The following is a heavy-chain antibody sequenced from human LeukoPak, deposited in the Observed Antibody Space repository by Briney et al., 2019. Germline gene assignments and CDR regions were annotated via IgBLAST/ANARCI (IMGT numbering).Heavy chain of an antibody. CDR3: ARHFRSNGDYGPPDY. CDR2: IYPGDSDT. D-gene: IGHD4-17*01. Sequence: GESLKISCKGSGYSITSYWIAWVRQMPGKGLEWMGIIYPGDSDTRYSPSFQGQVTISADKSISTAYLQWSSLKASDSAIYYCARHFRSNGDYGPPDYWGQGTLVTVSS. J-gene: IGHJ4*02. V-gene: IGHV5-51*01. CDR1: GYSITSYW.